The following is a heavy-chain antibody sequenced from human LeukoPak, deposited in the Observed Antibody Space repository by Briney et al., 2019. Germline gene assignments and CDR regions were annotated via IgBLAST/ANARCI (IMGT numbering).Heavy chain of an antibody. J-gene: IGHJ4*02. Sequence: SQTLSLTCTVSGGSISSGGYYWSWIRQPPGKGLEWIGYIHHSGNTYYNPSLKSRVTISLDRSKNQFSLKLSSVTAADTAVYYCARDDGAMGTFDYWGQGTLVTVSS. V-gene: IGHV4-30-2*01. CDR2: IHHSGNT. CDR1: GGSISSGGYY. CDR3: ARDDGAMGTFDY. D-gene: IGHD5-18*01.